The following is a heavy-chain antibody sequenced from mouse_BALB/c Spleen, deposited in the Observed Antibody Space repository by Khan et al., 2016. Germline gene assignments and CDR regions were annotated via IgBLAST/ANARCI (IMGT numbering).Heavy chain of an antibody. Sequence: VKLLESGAGLVQPGGSLKLSCAASGYAFSRYWMSWVRQTPGKGLEWIGYINPNSRTNDYKPSLKDKSIISRDNANTTSYLQMSKVTAEDTATYDCGRCNYYGAVDYWGQGTTLTVSS. V-gene: IGHV4-1*02. CDR3: GRCNYYGAVDY. CDR1: GYAFSRYW. D-gene: IGHD1-1*01. CDR2: INPNSRTN. J-gene: IGHJ2*01.